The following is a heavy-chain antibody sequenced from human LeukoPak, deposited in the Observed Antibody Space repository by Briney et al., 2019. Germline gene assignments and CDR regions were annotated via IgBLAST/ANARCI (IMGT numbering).Heavy chain of an antibody. D-gene: IGHD1-26*01. CDR3: ARDLVGAPDY. V-gene: IGHV4-4*07. CDR1: NDSITSYY. CDR2: IYTSGST. J-gene: IGHJ4*02. Sequence: PSETLSLTCTVSNDSITSYYWSWIRQPAGKGLEWIGRIYTSGSTNYNPSLKSRVTISVDTSKNQFSLKPTSVTAADTAVYYCARDLVGAPDYWGQGTLVTVSS.